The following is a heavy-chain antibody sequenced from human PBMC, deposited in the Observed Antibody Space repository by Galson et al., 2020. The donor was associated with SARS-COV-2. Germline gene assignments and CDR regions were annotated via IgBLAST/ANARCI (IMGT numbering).Heavy chain of an antibody. CDR2: ISYDGSNK. D-gene: IGHD3-16*02. CDR1: RFTFSSYA. V-gene: IGHV3-30-3*01. CDR3: ARDQDDYVWGSYRSFDY. J-gene: IGHJ4*02. Sequence: TGGSLRLSCAASRFTFSSYAMHWVRQAPGKGLEWVAVISYDGSNKYYADSVKGRFTISRDNSKNTLYLQMNSLRAEDTAVYYCARDQDDYVWGSYRSFDYWGQGTLVTVSS.